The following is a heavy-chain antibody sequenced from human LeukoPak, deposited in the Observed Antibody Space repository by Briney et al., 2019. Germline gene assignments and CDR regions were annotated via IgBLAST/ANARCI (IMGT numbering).Heavy chain of an antibody. J-gene: IGHJ4*02. Sequence: ASVKVSCKASGYSFSNYDIYWVRQAPGQGLEWMGRINPNSGGTTYAQKFQGRVTMTRDTSTSTAYVELSRLRSDDTAVYYCARDRAGSYFEETNVDYWGQGTLVTVSS. CDR3: ARDRAGSYFEETNVDY. D-gene: IGHD1-26*01. V-gene: IGHV1-2*06. CDR1: GYSFSNYD. CDR2: INPNSGGT.